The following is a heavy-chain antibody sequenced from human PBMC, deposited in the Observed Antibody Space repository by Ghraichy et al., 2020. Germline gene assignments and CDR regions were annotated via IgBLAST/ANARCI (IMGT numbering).Heavy chain of an antibody. Sequence: GGSLRLSCAASGFTFSSYAMHWVRQAPGKGLEWVAVISYDGSNKYYADSVKGRFTISRDNSKNTLYLQMNSLRAEDTAVYYCARGGAVHGYSYGYSDYWGQGTLVTVSS. CDR2: ISYDGSNK. D-gene: IGHD5-18*01. V-gene: IGHV3-30*04. CDR3: ARGGAVHGYSYGYSDY. J-gene: IGHJ4*02. CDR1: GFTFSSYA.